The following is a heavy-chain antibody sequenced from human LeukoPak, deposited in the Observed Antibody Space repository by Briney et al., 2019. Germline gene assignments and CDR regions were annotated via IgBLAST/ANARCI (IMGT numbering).Heavy chain of an antibody. D-gene: IGHD6-13*01. CDR2: ISSSSSYI. Sequence: GGSLRLSCAASGFTFSSYSMNWVRQATGKGLEWVSSISSSSSYIYYADSVKSRFTISRDNAKNSLYLQMNSLRAEDTALYYCAKDIVPIAAAGTAFDYWGQGTLITVSS. CDR1: GFTFSSYS. V-gene: IGHV3-21*04. J-gene: IGHJ4*02. CDR3: AKDIVPIAAAGTAFDY.